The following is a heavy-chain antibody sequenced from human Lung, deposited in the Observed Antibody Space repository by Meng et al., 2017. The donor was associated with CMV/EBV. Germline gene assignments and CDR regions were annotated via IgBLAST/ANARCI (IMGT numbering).Heavy chain of an antibody. V-gene: IGHV4-38-2*02. Sequence: SXTLSLXCTVSGYSISSGYYWGWIRQSPEKGMEWIGSIYHDGITYYNPSLKSRVTMSMDSPNDKFFLNLNSVTAADTALYFCARVHRILNWCDPWGRGIXVTVSS. J-gene: IGHJ5*02. D-gene: IGHD2/OR15-2a*01. CDR3: ARVHRILNWCDP. CDR2: IYHDGIT. CDR1: GYSISSGYY.